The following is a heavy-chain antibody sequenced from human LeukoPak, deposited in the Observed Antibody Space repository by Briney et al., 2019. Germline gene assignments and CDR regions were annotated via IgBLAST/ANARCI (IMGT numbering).Heavy chain of an antibody. CDR3: AKDHSADGWPTFEY. CDR2: ITKYDGRL. D-gene: IGHD5-24*01. V-gene: IGHV3-11*01. J-gene: IGHJ4*02. CDR1: GFTFSDYY. Sequence: GVSLRLSCAASGFTFSDYYMSWIRQAPGKGLEWLASITKYDGRLYYADSVRGRFTISRDTSQNELYLQMNSLRVDDSAIYYCAKDHSADGWPTFEYWGRGTLVTVSS.